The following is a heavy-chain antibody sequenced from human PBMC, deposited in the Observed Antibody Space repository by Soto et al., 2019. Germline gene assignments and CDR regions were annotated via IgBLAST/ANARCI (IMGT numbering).Heavy chain of an antibody. Sequence: PGGSLRLSCEASTFTFSSYVMNWVRQAPGKGLEWVSGIDGPADSTTYADSVKGRFSISRDNSKNTLYLQMNSLRAEDTAVYYCARGRATGTNYHFDHRGQGTLVTVSS. V-gene: IGHV3-23*01. CDR1: TFTFSSYV. CDR3: ARGRATGTNYHFDH. CDR2: IDGPADST. J-gene: IGHJ4*02. D-gene: IGHD1-1*01.